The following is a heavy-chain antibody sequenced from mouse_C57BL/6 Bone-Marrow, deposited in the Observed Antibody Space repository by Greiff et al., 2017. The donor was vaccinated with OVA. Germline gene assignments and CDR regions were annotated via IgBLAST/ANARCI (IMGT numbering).Heavy chain of an antibody. J-gene: IGHJ1*03. V-gene: IGHV1-81*01. D-gene: IGHD2-3*01. CDR2: IYPRSGNT. Sequence: QVQLQQSGAELARPGASVKLSCKASGYTFTSYGISWVKQRTGQGLEWIGEIYPRSGNTYYNEKFKGKATLTADKSSSTAYMELRSLTSEDSAVYFCARGGDGYYWYFDVGGTGTTVTVSS. CDR1: GYTFTSYG. CDR3: ARGGDGYYWYFDV.